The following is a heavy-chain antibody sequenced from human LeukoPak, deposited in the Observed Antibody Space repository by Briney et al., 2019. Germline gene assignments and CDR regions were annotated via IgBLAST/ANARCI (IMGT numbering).Heavy chain of an antibody. Sequence: GGSLRLSCAASGFTLSSYGMHWVRQAPGKGLEGVAVISYDGSNKYYADSVQGRFTISRDNSKNTLYLQMNSQRAEGTAVYYCAKDLNDSSSYGLDDAFDIWGQGTMVTVSS. D-gene: IGHD3-22*01. CDR1: GFTLSSYG. J-gene: IGHJ3*02. CDR2: ISYDGSNK. V-gene: IGHV3-30*18. CDR3: AKDLNDSSSYGLDDAFDI.